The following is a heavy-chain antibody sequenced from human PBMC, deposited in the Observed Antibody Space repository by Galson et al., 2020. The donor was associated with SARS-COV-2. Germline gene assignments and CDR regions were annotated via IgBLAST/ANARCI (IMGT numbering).Heavy chain of an antibody. J-gene: IGHJ3*02. CDR1: GYTFTGYY. V-gene: IGHV1-2*04. D-gene: IGHD1-20*01. CDR2: INTNSGGT. CDR3: ARDRGFITGSPDAFDI. Sequence: ASVKVSCKASGYTFTGYYMHWVRQAPGQGLEWMGWINTNSGGTNYAQKFQGWVTMTRDTSISTAYMELSRLRYDDTAVYYCARDRGFITGSPDAFDIWGQGTMVTVSA.